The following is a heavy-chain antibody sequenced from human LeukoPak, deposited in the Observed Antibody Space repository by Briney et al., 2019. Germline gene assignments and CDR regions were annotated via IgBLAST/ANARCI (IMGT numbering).Heavy chain of an antibody. CDR2: ISDGAGST. V-gene: IGHV3-23*01. J-gene: IGHJ4*02. D-gene: IGHD2-15*01. CDR3: AKPGSSAGSVRHYFDS. Sequence: GGSLRLSSAASGFTFSNYVLSWVRQAPGKGLEWVSGISDGAGSTYFADSVKGRFTISRDNSKNTLYLQMNSLRADDTAVYYCAKPGSSAGSVRHYFDSWGQGTLVTVSS. CDR1: GFTFSNYV.